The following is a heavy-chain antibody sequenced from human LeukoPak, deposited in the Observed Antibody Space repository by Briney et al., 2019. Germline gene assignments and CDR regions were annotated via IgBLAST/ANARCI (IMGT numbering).Heavy chain of an antibody. J-gene: IGHJ4*02. Sequence: GGSLRPSCAASGFTFSSYAMHWVRQAPGKGLEWVAGILHDGSNKYYADSVKGRFTISRDNSKNTLSLQMNSLRADDTAVYYCGRDGDSSGYFYFDNWGQGTLVTVSS. D-gene: IGHD3-22*01. CDR3: GRDGDSSGYFYFDN. CDR2: ILHDGSNK. CDR1: GFTFSSYA. V-gene: IGHV3-30-3*01.